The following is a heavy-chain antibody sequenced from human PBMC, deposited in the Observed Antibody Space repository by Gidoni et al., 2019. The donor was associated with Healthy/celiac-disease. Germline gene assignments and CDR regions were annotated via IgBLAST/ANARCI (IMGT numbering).Heavy chain of an antibody. CDR3: ARAITYYDYIWGSYPPYFDY. D-gene: IGHD3-16*02. CDR1: GGSSSSGDYY. Sequence: QVQLQESGTGLVKTAKTLSLTCTVAGGSSSSGDYYWSWIRQPPGKGLEWIGYIYYSGTTYYNPSLKSRVTISVDTSKNQFSLKLSSVTAADTAVYYCARAITYYDYIWGSYPPYFDYWGQGTLVTVSS. J-gene: IGHJ4*02. CDR2: IYYSGTT. V-gene: IGHV4-30-4*01.